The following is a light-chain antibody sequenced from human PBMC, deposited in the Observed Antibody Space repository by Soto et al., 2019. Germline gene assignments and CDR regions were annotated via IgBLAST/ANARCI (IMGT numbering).Light chain of an antibody. CDR3: CSYAGNFYV. J-gene: IGLJ1*01. CDR2: DVS. CDR1: SSDVGGYNY. Sequence: HSALTQPRSVSGSPGQSVTISCTGTSSDVGGYNYVSWYQQHPDKAPKVMIYDVSKRPSGVPDRFSGSKSGNTASLTISGLQAEDEADYHCCSYAGNFYVFGTGTKLTVL. V-gene: IGLV2-11*01.